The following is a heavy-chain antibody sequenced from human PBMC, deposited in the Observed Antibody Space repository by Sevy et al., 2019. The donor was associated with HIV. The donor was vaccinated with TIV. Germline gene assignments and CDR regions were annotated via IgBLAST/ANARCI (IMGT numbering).Heavy chain of an antibody. V-gene: IGHV1-58*01. CDR2: IVVGSGVT. CDR3: AAEDMTTYGGHCRVFDF. J-gene: IGHJ3*01. Sequence: ASVKVSCKASGFTFTSSAVQWVRQTRGQRLQWIGWIVVGSGVTNYAQSLQERVSIIGDMSTSTVYMEVTSLTSDDTAVYYCAAEDMTTYGGHCRVFDFWGQGTVVTVSS. D-gene: IGHD3-16*01. CDR1: GFTFTSSA.